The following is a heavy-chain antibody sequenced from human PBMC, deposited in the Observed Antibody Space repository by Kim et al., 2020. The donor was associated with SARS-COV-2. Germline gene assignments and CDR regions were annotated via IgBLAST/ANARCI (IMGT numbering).Heavy chain of an antibody. CDR1: GGSISSGTNY. J-gene: IGHJ6*01. D-gene: IGHD3-3*01. V-gene: IGHV4-31*03. CDR3: ARVSWSVRGVSYY. Sequence: SETLSLTCTVSGGSISSGTNYWAWIRQFPGKGLEWIGHIDFSGTTFYNSSLKSRLTISVDTSKNQFSLDLISGTAADTAMYYCARVSWSVRGVSYY. CDR2: IDFSGTT.